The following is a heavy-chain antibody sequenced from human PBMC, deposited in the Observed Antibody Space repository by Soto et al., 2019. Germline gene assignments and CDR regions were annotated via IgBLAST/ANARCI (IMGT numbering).Heavy chain of an antibody. CDR1: GFSLSTSGMY. CDR3: ARIIGSHTRHDALRF. V-gene: IGHV2-70*01. Sequence: SGATLGNAAQTLRIACTFLGFSLSTSGMYMSWIRQPPGKALEWLAPIDWDDDKYYSTSLKTRLTISKDTSKNQVVLTMTNMDPVVISKYSCARIIGSHTRHDALRF. J-gene: IGHJ5*01. CDR2: IDWDDDK. D-gene: IGHD1-1*01.